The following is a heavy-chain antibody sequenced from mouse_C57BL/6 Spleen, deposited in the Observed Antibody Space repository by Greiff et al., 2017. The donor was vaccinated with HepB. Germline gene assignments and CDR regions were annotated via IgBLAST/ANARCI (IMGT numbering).Heavy chain of an antibody. CDR1: GYTFTSYW. Sequence: QVQLQQPGAELVRPGTSVKLSCKASGYTFTSYWMHWVKQRPGQGLEWIGVIDPSDSYTNYNQKFKGKATLTVDTSSSTAYMQLSSLTSEDSAVYYCARRYYGSSYDAMDYWGQGTSVTVSS. D-gene: IGHD1-1*01. J-gene: IGHJ4*01. V-gene: IGHV1-59*01. CDR3: ARRYYGSSYDAMDY. CDR2: IDPSDSYT.